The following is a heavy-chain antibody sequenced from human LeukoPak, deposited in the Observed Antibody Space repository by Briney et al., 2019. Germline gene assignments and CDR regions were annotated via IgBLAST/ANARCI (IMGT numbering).Heavy chain of an antibody. CDR2: INPSGGST. J-gene: IGHJ4*02. Sequence: GASVKVSCKASGYTFTSYYMHWVRQAPGQGLEWMGIINPSGGSTSYAQKFQGRVTMTEDTSTDTAYMELSSLRSEDTAVYYCATVGSSWRFDYWGQGTLVTVSS. V-gene: IGHV1-46*01. CDR1: GYTFTSYY. CDR3: ATVGSSWRFDY. D-gene: IGHD6-13*01.